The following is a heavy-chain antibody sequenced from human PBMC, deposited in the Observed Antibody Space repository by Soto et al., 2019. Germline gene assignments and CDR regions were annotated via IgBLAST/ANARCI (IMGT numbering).Heavy chain of an antibody. CDR3: ARGGYETNINDAFDI. CDR1: GFTFSSYG. V-gene: IGHV3-33*01. J-gene: IGHJ3*02. CDR2: IWYDGSNK. D-gene: IGHD6-13*01. Sequence: GGSLRLSCAASGFTFSSYGMHWVRQAPGKGLEWVAVIWYDGSNKYYADSVKGRFTISRDNSKNTLYLQMNSLRAEDTAVYYCARGGYETNINDAFDIWGQGTMVTVSS.